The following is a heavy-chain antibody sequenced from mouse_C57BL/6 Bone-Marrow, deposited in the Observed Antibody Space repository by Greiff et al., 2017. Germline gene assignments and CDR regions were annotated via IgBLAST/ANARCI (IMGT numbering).Heavy chain of an antibody. CDR2: IYPRSGNT. D-gene: IGHD1-1*01. J-gene: IGHJ2*01. CDR1: GYTFTSYG. V-gene: IGHV1-81*01. Sequence: QVQLQQSGAELARPGASVKLSCKASGYTFTSYGISWVKQRTGQGLEWIGEIYPRSGNTYYNEKFKGKATLTADKSSSTAYMELRSLTSEDSAVYFCGRAPICYYGLDWGQGTTLTVSS. CDR3: GRAPICYYGLD.